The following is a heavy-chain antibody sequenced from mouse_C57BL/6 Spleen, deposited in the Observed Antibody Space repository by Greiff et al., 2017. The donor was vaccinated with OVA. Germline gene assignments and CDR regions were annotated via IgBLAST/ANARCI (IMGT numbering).Heavy chain of an antibody. J-gene: IGHJ4*01. Sequence: VQLQQSGPELVKPGASVKISCKASGYTFTDYYMNWVKQSHGKSLEWIGDINPNNGGTSYNQKFKGKATLTVDKSSSTAYMELRSLTSEASAFYYGATEGYEDYYAMDYGGQGTSVTVSS. CDR1: GYTFTDYY. CDR2: INPNNGGT. CDR3: ATEGYEDYYAMDY. D-gene: IGHD2-3*01. V-gene: IGHV1-26*01.